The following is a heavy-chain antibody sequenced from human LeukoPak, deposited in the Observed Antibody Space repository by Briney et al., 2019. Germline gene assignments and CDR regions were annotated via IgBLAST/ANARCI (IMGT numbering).Heavy chain of an antibody. J-gene: IGHJ4*02. CDR3: ARVISEYSSGWSDYFDY. V-gene: IGHV3-7*01. CDR1: GFIFSSYW. Sequence: GGSLRLSCAASGFIFSSYWMSWVRQAPGKGLEWVANIKQDGSEKYYVDSVKGRFTISRDNAKNSLYLQMNSLRAEDTAVYYCARVISEYSSGWSDYFDYWGQGTLVTVSS. D-gene: IGHD6-19*01. CDR2: IKQDGSEK.